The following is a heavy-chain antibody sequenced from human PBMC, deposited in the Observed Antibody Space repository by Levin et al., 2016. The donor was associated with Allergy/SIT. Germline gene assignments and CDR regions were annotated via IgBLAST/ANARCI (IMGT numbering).Heavy chain of an antibody. CDR2: MTYDLKDT. Sequence: GESLKISCAASEFSFGRYGIHWVRQAPGKGLERVGVMTYDLKDTFYGDSVKGRFTVSRDNAENRLYLLMNSLRHEDTAVYYCVRVRYARSDSWYFDLWGRGTLVTVSS. V-gene: IGHV3-30*03. CDR3: VRVRYARSDSWYFDL. J-gene: IGHJ2*01. D-gene: IGHD2-21*02. CDR1: EFSFGRYG.